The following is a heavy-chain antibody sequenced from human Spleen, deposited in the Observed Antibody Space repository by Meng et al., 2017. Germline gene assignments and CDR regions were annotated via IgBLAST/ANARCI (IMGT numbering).Heavy chain of an antibody. Sequence: GESLKISCAASGFTFSSYGMHWVRQAPGKGLEWVAVIWYDGSNKYYADSVKGRFTISRDNSKNTLYLQMNSLRAEDMAVYYCAKGASTFDYWGQGTLVTVSS. CDR2: IWYDGSNK. CDR1: GFTFSSYG. CDR3: AKGASTFDY. V-gene: IGHV3-33*06. J-gene: IGHJ4*02.